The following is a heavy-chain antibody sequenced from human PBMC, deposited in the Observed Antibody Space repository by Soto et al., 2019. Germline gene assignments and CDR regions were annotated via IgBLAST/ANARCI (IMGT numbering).Heavy chain of an antibody. D-gene: IGHD6-13*01. Sequence: GGSLRLSCAASGFTFSSYAMSWVRQAPGKGLEWVSAISGSGGSTYYADSVKGRFTISRDNSKKTLYLQMNSLRAEDTAVYYCAKGGSSWYAFDYWGQGTLVTVSS. J-gene: IGHJ4*02. CDR2: ISGSGGST. V-gene: IGHV3-23*01. CDR3: AKGGSSWYAFDY. CDR1: GFTFSSYA.